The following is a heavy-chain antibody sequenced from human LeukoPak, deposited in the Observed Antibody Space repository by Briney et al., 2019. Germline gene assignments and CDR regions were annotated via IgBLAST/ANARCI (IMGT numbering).Heavy chain of an antibody. CDR1: GGPVSTTTYF. V-gene: IGHV4-61*02. Sequence: SETLSLTCSVSGGPVSTTTYFWTWIRQPVGKGLEWIGRIHTSGTTDYNASLKNRVTISIDPSKRQFSLKLRSVTAADTAVYYCSRARDYDFWRGYRTNVINWFDPWGQGTLVTVSS. CDR3: SRARDYDFWRGYRTNVINWFDP. D-gene: IGHD3-3*01. CDR2: IHTSGTT. J-gene: IGHJ5*02.